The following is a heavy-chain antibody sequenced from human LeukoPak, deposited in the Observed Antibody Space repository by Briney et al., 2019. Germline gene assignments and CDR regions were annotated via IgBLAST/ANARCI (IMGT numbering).Heavy chain of an antibody. Sequence: GGPLRLSCAASGFTFSSFEMNWVPQAPGKGLEWLSSISSSGRTIYYADSVKGRFTISRDNAKNSLYLQMNSLRAEDTAVYYCARKLYWGQGTLVTVSS. CDR2: ISSSGRTI. V-gene: IGHV3-48*03. J-gene: IGHJ4*02. D-gene: IGHD1-1*01. CDR1: GFTFSSFE. CDR3: ARKLY.